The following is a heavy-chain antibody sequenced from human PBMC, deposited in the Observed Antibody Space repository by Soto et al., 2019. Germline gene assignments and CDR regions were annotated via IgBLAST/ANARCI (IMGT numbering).Heavy chain of an antibody. J-gene: IGHJ5*02. CDR2: IYHSGST. V-gene: IGHV4-4*02. CDR3: ARERPDGARLDP. D-gene: IGHD6-6*01. Sequence: PSETLSLTCAVSGGSISNSKWWSWVRQPPGKGLEWIGEIYHSGSTNYNPSLKRRVTISVDKSKNQFSLKLSSVTAADTAVYYCARERPDGARLDPWGQGTLVTVSS. CDR1: GGSISNSKW.